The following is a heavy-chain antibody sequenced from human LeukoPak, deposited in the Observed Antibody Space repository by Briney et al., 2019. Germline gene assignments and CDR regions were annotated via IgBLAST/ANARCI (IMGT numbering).Heavy chain of an antibody. D-gene: IGHD2-15*01. J-gene: IGHJ4*02. CDR1: GYTFTTHW. CDR3: ASVYCSGGSCHFDY. CDR2: IYPGDSDT. Sequence: GESLKISCQGSGYTFTTHWIGWVRQMPGKGLEWMGIIYPGDSDTRYSPSFQGQVTISADKSISTAYLQWSSLKASDTAMYYCASVYCSGGSCHFDYWGQGTLVTVSS. V-gene: IGHV5-51*01.